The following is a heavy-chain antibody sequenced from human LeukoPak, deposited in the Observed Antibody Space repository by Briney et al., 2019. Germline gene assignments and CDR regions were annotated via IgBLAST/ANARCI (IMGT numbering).Heavy chain of an antibody. D-gene: IGHD3-10*01. CDR3: ARLGAYYYGSGTGNWFDP. V-gene: IGHV4-59*01. CDR1: GGSISSYY. CDR2: IYYSGST. Sequence: SETLSLTCTVSGGSISSYYWSWIRQPPGKGLEWIGYIYYSGSTNYNPSLKRRVTISVDTSKNQFSLKLSSVTAADTAVYYCARLGAYYYGSGTGNWFDPWGQGTLVTVSS. J-gene: IGHJ5*02.